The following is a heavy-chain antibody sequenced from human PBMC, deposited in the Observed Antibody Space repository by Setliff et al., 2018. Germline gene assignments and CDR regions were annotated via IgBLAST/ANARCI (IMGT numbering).Heavy chain of an antibody. CDR3: ARRRWLQFYYYYGMDV. V-gene: IGHV4-39*07. J-gene: IGHJ6*02. Sequence: SETLSLTCTVSGGSISSGDYYWSWIRQPPGKGLEWIGRIYHSGSTYYNPSLKSRVTISVATSKNQFSLKLSSVTAADTAVYYCARRRWLQFYYYYGMDVWGQGTTVTVSS. D-gene: IGHD4-4*01. CDR1: GGSISSGDYY. CDR2: IYHSGST.